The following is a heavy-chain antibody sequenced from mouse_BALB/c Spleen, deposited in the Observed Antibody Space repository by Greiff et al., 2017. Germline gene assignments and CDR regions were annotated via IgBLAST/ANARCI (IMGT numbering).Heavy chain of an antibody. J-gene: IGHJ4*01. D-gene: IGHD3-1*01. CDR2: IYPGDGDT. Sequence: QVQLQQSGPELVKPGASVKISCKASGYAFSSSWMNWVKQRPGQGLEWIGRIYPGDGDTNYNGKFKGKATLTADKSSSTAYMQLSSLTSVDSAVYFCATARATFYYAMDYWGQGTSVTVSS. CDR3: ATARATFYYAMDY. V-gene: IGHV1-82*01. CDR1: GYAFSSSW.